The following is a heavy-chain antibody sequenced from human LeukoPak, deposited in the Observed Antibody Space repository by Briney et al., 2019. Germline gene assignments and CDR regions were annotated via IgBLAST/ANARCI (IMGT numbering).Heavy chain of an antibody. CDR1: GFTFSSYA. V-gene: IGHV3-30*04. J-gene: IGHJ4*02. D-gene: IGHD2-2*01. CDR2: ISYDGRNK. Sequence: GGSLRLSCAASGFTFSSYAMHWVRQAPGKGLEWVAVISYDGRNKYYADSVKGRFTISRDNSKNTLDLQMNSLRAEDTAVYYCARVGCSSISCYQPIDYWGQGTLVTVSS. CDR3: ARVGCSSISCYQPIDY.